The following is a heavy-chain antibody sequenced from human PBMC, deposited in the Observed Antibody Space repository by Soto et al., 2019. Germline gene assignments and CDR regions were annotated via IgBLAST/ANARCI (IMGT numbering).Heavy chain of an antibody. V-gene: IGHV1-58*01. CDR3: AADPRDYYYYGMDV. CDR1: GFTFTSSS. J-gene: IGHJ6*02. Sequence: SVKVSCKASGFTFTSSSVQWVRQARGQRLEWKGWIVVGSGKTNYAQKFQERVTITRDMSTSTAYMELSSLRSEDTAVYYCAADPRDYYYYGMDVWGQGTTVTVSS. CDR2: IVVGSGKT.